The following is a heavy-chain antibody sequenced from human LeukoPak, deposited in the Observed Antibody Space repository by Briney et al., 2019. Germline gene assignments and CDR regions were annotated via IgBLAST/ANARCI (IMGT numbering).Heavy chain of an antibody. CDR1: GGSISSYY. CDR2: IYTSGST. Sequence: PSETLSLTCTVSGGSISSYYWSWIRQPAGKGLEWIGRIYTSGSTNYNPSLKSRVTMSVDTSKNQFSLKLSSVTAADTAVYYCARVSGSSWYRGNNWFDLWGQGTLVTVYS. D-gene: IGHD6-13*01. V-gene: IGHV4-4*07. CDR3: ARVSGSSWYRGNNWFDL. J-gene: IGHJ5*02.